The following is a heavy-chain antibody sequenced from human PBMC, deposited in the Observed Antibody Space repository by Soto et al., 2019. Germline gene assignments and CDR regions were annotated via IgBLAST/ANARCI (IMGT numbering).Heavy chain of an antibody. CDR3: ARGGVVGATTLDY. V-gene: IGHV4-30-2*01. Sequence: QLQLQESGSGLVKPSQTLSLTCAVSGGSISSGGYSWSWIRQPPGKGLDWIGYIYHSGSTYYNPPPKSRVTISVDRPKNQFTLKLGSVTAADTAVYYCARGGVVGATTLDYWGQGTLVTVSS. D-gene: IGHD1-26*01. CDR2: IYHSGST. J-gene: IGHJ4*02. CDR1: GGSISSGGYS.